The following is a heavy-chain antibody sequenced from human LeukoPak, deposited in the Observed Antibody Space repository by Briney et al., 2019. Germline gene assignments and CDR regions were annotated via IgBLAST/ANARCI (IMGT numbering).Heavy chain of an antibody. CDR2: IYSSGST. D-gene: IGHD6-25*01. V-gene: IGHV4-61*02. J-gene: IGHJ3*02. CDR1: GGSISSGGYS. CDR3: ARDLGSSAYNFGDAFDI. Sequence: SQTLSLTCAVSGGSISSGGYSWSWIRQPAGKGLEWIGRIYSSGSTNYNPSLKSRVTMSVDTSKNQFSLKLSSVTAADTAVYYCARDLGSSAYNFGDAFDIWGQGTMVTVSS.